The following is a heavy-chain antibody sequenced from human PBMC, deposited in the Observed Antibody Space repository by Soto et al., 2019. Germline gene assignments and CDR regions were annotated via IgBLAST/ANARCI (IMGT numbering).Heavy chain of an antibody. CDR1: GETISSYY. Sequence: SETLYLTCTVSGETISSYYWSWLRKPTGEGLEWIGSIYYSGSTYYNPSLKSRVTISVDTSKNQFSLKLSSVTAADTAVYYCARHSTMVRGPAGYYYYYYMDVWGKGTTVTVSS. D-gene: IGHD3-10*01. CDR3: ARHSTMVRGPAGYYYYYYMDV. V-gene: IGHV4-59*05. CDR2: IYYSGST. J-gene: IGHJ6*03.